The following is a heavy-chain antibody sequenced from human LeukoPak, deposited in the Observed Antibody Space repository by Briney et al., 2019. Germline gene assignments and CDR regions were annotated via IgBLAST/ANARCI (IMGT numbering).Heavy chain of an antibody. CDR1: GYTFTNYD. CDR3: ARGNIASTGLSWFDP. Sequence: ASVKVSCKASGYTFTNYDINWVRRTSGQGLEWMGWLNPNNGKRGYAQKFQGRVTITRDTSTSTAYIELSSLRSEDTAVYYCARGNIASTGLSWFDPWGQGTLVTVSS. V-gene: IGHV1-8*02. CDR2: LNPNNGKR. J-gene: IGHJ5*02. D-gene: IGHD6-13*01.